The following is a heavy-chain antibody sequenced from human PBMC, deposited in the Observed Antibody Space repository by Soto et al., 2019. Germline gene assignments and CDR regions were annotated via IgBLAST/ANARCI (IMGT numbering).Heavy chain of an antibody. CDR3: AREGSYSAYNFAHGIQLWSFDF. Sequence: SETLSLTCTVSGGSINTFYWSWVRQPAGKGLEWIGRIFSSGSTNFNPSLESRVAMSVDTSKNHFSLNLSSVTAADMAVYYCAREGSYSAYNFAHGIQLWSFDFWGQGALVTVSS. J-gene: IGHJ4*02. CDR1: GGSINTFY. V-gene: IGHV4-4*07. D-gene: IGHD5-12*01. CDR2: IFSSGST.